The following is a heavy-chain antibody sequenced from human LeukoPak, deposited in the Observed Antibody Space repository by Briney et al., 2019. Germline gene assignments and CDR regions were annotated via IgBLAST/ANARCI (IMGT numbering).Heavy chain of an antibody. D-gene: IGHD5-18*01. CDR3: ARVKSGYSYGPYYYYMDV. V-gene: IGHV5-51*01. J-gene: IGHJ6*03. CDR2: IYPGDSDT. Sequence: GESLKISCKGSGCSFTSYWIGWVRQMPGKGLEWMGIIYPGDSDTRYSPSFQGQVTISADKSISTAYLQWSSLKASDTAMYYCARVKSGYSYGPYYYYMDVWGKGTTVTVSS. CDR1: GCSFTSYW.